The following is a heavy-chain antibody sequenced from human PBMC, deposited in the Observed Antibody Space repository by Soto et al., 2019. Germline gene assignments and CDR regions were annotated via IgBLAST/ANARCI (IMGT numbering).Heavy chain of an antibody. CDR3: ARREIQGPIDY. D-gene: IGHD1-26*01. Sequence: QVQLQESGPGLVKPSDTLSLTCAVSGYSISSSNWWGWIRQPPGKGLEWIGYIYYSGTTYYNPSLKGXDTQSXXTSKNQFSLKLTSVTAVDTAVYYCARREIQGPIDYWGQGTLVTVSS. J-gene: IGHJ4*02. CDR2: IYYSGTT. V-gene: IGHV4-28*01. CDR1: GYSISSSNW.